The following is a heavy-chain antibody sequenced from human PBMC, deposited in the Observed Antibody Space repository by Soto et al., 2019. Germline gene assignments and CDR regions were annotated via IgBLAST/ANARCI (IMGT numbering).Heavy chain of an antibody. CDR3: ARHHVRGRTIAGAAEF. CDR1: GGSLSGYY. V-gene: IGHV4-34*01. Sequence: SETLSLTCAVYGGSLSGYYWSWIRQPPGKALEWLGEINHSGNTNYNPSLKSRVTISVDTSKNQLFLNLSSVTAADTAMYYCARHHVRGRTIAGAAEFWGQGTLVTVSS. J-gene: IGHJ4*02. D-gene: IGHD1-26*01. CDR2: INHSGNT.